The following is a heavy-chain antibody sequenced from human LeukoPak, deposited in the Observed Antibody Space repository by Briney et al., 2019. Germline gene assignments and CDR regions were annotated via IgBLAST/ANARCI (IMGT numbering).Heavy chain of an antibody. CDR1: GGSMTNYY. CDR2: IYYSGST. J-gene: IGHJ4*02. Sequence: SETLSLTCSVSGGSMTNYYWSWIRQPPGKGLEWIGYIYYSGSTNYNPSLKSRVTISVDTSKNQFSLKLSSVSAADTAVYYCARGGWCVDYWGQGTLVTVSS. D-gene: IGHD6-19*01. CDR3: ARGGWCVDY. V-gene: IGHV4-59*01.